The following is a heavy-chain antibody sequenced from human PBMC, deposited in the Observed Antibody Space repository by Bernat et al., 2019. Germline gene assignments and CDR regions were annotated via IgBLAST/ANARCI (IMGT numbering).Heavy chain of an antibody. J-gene: IGHJ5*02. CDR2: ISSSSSYT. V-gene: IGHV3-11*06. CDR1: GFTFSDYY. D-gene: IGHD6-19*01. CDR3: ARPVAVAGTENWFDP. Sequence: QVQLVESGGGLVKPGGSLRLSCAASGFTFSDYYMSWIRQAPGKGLEWVSYISSSSSYTNYADSVKGRFTISRDNAKNSLYLQMNSLGAEDTAVYYCARPVAVAGTENWFDPWGQGTLVTVSS.